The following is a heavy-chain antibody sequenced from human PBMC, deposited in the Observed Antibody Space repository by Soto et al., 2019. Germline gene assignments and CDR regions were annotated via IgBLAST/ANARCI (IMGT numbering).Heavy chain of an antibody. CDR1: GYTLTELS. D-gene: IGHD2-2*01. V-gene: IGHV1-24*01. Sequence: ASVKVSCKVSGYTLTELSMHWVRQAPGKGLEWMGGFDPEDGETIYAQKFQGRVTMTEDTSTDTAYMELSSLRSEDTAVYYCATRPVVPAALYYYYYMDVWGKGTTVTVSS. J-gene: IGHJ6*03. CDR2: FDPEDGET. CDR3: ATRPVVPAALYYYYYMDV.